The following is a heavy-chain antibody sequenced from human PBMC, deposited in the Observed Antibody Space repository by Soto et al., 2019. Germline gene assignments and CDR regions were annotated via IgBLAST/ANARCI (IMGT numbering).Heavy chain of an antibody. CDR1: DDSSSNYK. J-gene: IGHJ6*02. CDR3: VRQGFGRLHGLVDV. D-gene: IGHD3-10*01. CDR2: IDSNGGT. Sequence: SXTLSLTCTVSDDSSSNYKCSWILQPPGRRLEWIGYIDSNGGTSYNPSLQSRVTISIDTSTKQFFLKLSSVKVADTAVYYCVRQGFGRLHGLVDVWGQGTTVTVSS. V-gene: IGHV4-59*08.